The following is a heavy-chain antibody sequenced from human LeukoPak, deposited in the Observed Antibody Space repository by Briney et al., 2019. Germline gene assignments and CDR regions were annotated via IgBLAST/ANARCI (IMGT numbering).Heavy chain of an antibody. J-gene: IGHJ5*02. Sequence: PSETLSLTCTVSGGSISSGDYYWSWLRQPPGKGLEWIGYIYYSGSTYYNPSLKSRVTISVDTSKNQFSLKLSSVTAADTAVYYCARSYFYNWFDPWGQGTLVTVSS. CDR1: GGSISSGDYY. D-gene: IGHD1-26*01. V-gene: IGHV4-30-4*08. CDR3: ARSYFYNWFDP. CDR2: IYYSGST.